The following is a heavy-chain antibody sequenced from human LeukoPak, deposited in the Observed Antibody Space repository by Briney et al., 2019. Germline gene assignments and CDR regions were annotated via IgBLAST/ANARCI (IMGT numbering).Heavy chain of an antibody. CDR1: GGSISSSSYY. J-gene: IGHJ4*02. V-gene: IGHV4-39*07. CDR2: IYHSGST. CDR3: AGVSITMVRGGPFDY. D-gene: IGHD3-10*01. Sequence: SETLSLTCTVSGGSISSSSYYWGWIRQPPGKGLEWIGYIYHSGSTYYNPSLKSRVTISVDRSKNQFSLQLSSVTAADTAVYYCAGVSITMVRGGPFDYWGQGTLVTVSS.